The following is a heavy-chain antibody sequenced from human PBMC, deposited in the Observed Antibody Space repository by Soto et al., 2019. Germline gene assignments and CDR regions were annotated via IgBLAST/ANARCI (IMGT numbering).Heavy chain of an antibody. CDR1: GGTFSSYA. Sequence: SVKVSCKASGGTFSSYAISWVRQAPGQGLEWMGGIIPNFGTANYAQKFQGRVTITADESTSTAYMELSSLRSEDTAVYYCARDSYYYGSGSYGEPFDYWGQGTLVTVSS. J-gene: IGHJ4*02. D-gene: IGHD3-10*01. CDR2: IIPNFGTA. CDR3: ARDSYYYGSGSYGEPFDY. V-gene: IGHV1-69*13.